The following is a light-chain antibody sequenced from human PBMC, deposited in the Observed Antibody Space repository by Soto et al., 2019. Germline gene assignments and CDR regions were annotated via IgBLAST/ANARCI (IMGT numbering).Light chain of an antibody. CDR1: QSVGSSY. V-gene: IGKV3-20*01. Sequence: EIVLTQSPGTLSLSPGERATLSCRASQSVGSSYLAWYQQKPGQAPRLLIYGASSRATGIPDRFSGSGSGTDFTLTISRLEPEDFAVYYCQQYGSSRRTFGQGTKVDI. CDR3: QQYGSSRRT. CDR2: GAS. J-gene: IGKJ1*01.